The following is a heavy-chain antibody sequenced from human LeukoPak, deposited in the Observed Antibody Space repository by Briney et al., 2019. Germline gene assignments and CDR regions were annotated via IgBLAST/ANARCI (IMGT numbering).Heavy chain of an antibody. CDR2: TSESGGST. Sequence: PGGSLRLSCEASGFTFSSYAMGWVRQAPGKGLEWVSVTSESGGSTHYADSVKGRFTIYRDNSKNTLYLQMNSLRAEDTAVYYCARRSGIAVAGAFDYWGQGTLVTVSS. D-gene: IGHD6-19*01. CDR3: ARRSGIAVAGAFDY. J-gene: IGHJ4*02. CDR1: GFTFSSYA. V-gene: IGHV3-23*01.